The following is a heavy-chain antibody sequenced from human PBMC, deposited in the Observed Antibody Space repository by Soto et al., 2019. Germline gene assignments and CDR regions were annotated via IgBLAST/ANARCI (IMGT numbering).Heavy chain of an antibody. CDR3: AGRCDGTNCLAHFDY. CDR2: IIPIFGTP. CDR1: GGTFNNYV. J-gene: IGHJ4*02. V-gene: IGHV1-69*06. Sequence: QVQLVQSGAEVKKPGSSVKVSCRASGGTFNNYVINWVRQAPGQGLEWMAGIIPIFGTPNYAKKFQGRVTITEDKSTSTAYMELNSLRSEDTAVYYCAGRCDGTNCLAHFDYWGQGTLVTVSS. D-gene: IGHD2-2*01.